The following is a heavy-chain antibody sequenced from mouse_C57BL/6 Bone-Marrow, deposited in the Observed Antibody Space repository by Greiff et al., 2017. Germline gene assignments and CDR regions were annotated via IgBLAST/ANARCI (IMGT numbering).Heavy chain of an antibody. V-gene: IGHV5-6*01. D-gene: IGHD2-12*01. CDR3: ARLRTSYYFDY. CDR1: GFTFSSYG. Sequence: EVHLVESGGDLVKPGGSLKLSCAASGFTFSSYGMSWVRQTPDKRLEWVATISSGGSYTYYPDSVKGRFTISRDNAKNTLYLQMSSLKSEDTAMYYCARLRTSYYFDYWGQGTTLTVSS. CDR2: ISSGGSYT. J-gene: IGHJ2*01.